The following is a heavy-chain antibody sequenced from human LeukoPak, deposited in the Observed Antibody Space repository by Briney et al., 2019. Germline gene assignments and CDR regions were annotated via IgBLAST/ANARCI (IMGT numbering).Heavy chain of an antibody. CDR1: GFTVTNNY. J-gene: IGHJ3*02. Sequence: GGSLRLSCAASGFTVTNNYMSWVRQAPGKGLEWVSILYTAGSTCYADSVKARFTISRDNSKNTVHLQMNSLRVEDTAVYYCARSKTAPGDAFDIWGQGTMVTVSS. V-gene: IGHV3-66*01. CDR3: ARSKTAPGDAFDI. CDR2: LYTAGST.